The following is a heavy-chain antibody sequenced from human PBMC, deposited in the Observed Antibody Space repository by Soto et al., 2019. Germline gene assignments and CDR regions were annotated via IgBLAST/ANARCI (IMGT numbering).Heavy chain of an antibody. CDR1: GGSISSYY. CDR3: ARDSKEYDFWSGWSMDV. V-gene: IGHV4-4*07. J-gene: IGHJ6*02. CDR2: IYTSGGT. Sequence: LSLTCTVSGGSISSYYWSWIRQPAGRGLEWIGRIYTSGGTNYNPSLKSRVTMSVDTSKNQFSLKLSSVTAADTAVYYCARDSKEYDFWSGWSMDVWGQGTTVTVSS. D-gene: IGHD3-3*01.